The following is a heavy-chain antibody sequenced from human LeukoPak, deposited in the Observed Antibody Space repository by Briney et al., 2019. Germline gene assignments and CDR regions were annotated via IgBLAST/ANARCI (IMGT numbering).Heavy chain of an antibody. CDR2: IYYSGST. J-gene: IGHJ3*02. Sequence: PSETLSLTCTVSGGSISSSSYYWGWIRQPPGKGLEWIGSIYYSGSTHYNPSLKSRVTISVDTSKNQFSPKLSSVTAADTAVYYCARHSLRYFDWLGAFDIWGQGTMVTVSS. CDR3: ARHSLRYFDWLGAFDI. D-gene: IGHD3-9*01. V-gene: IGHV4-39*01. CDR1: GGSISSSSYY.